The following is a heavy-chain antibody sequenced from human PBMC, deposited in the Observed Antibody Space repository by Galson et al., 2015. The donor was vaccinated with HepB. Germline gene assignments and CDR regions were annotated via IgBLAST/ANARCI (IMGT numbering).Heavy chain of an antibody. V-gene: IGHV4-59*01. D-gene: IGHD1-26*01. J-gene: IGHJ4*02. Sequence: VSGGSISSYYWSWIRQPPGKGLEWIGYIYYSGSTNYNPSLKSRVTISVDTSKNQFSLKLSSVTAADTAVYYCARGEELLEADYWGQGTLVTVSS. CDR1: GGSISSYY. CDR2: IYYSGST. CDR3: ARGEELLEADY.